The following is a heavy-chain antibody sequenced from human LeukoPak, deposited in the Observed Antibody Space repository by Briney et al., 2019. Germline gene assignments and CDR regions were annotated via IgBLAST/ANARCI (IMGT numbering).Heavy chain of an antibody. D-gene: IGHD1-26*01. Sequence: SETLPLTCTVSGASVSSASYWSWIRQPPGKGVEWIAHIYNGVNTNYNPSLKSRVTISVDTSKNQFSLRLNSVTAADTAVYYCARSRAFNSGAFDPWGQGSLVTVSS. CDR1: GASVSSASY. V-gene: IGHV4-61*01. CDR3: ARSRAFNSGAFDP. CDR2: IYNGVNT. J-gene: IGHJ5*02.